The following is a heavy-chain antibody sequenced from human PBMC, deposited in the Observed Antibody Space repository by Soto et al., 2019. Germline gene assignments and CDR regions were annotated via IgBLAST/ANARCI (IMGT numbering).Heavy chain of an antibody. CDR3: ARPDIVDAIGGALDS. CDR1: GFTFSKYG. D-gene: IGHD5-12*01. Sequence: QVQLVESGGGVVQPGRSLRLSCEASGFTFSKYGMHWVRQAPGKGLEWVAVIWNDGTSRYYADSVKGRFTISRDNSKNTLVLQMNKLRDEATAVYYSARPDIVDAIGGALDSWGQGNLVTVSS. J-gene: IGHJ4*02. CDR2: IWNDGTSR. V-gene: IGHV3-33*01.